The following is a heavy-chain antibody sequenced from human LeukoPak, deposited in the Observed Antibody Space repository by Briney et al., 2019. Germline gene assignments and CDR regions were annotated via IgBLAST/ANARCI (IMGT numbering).Heavy chain of an antibody. CDR3: AKGIVPAAIRSEYFQH. V-gene: IGHV3-48*04. J-gene: IGHJ1*01. D-gene: IGHD2-2*02. CDR1: GFTFSSYS. Sequence: GGSLRLSCAASGFTFSSYSMNWVRQAPGKGLEWVSYISSSSSTIYYADSVKGRFTISRDNAKNSLYLQMNSLRAEDTAVYYCAKGIVPAAIRSEYFQHWGQGTLVTVSS. CDR2: ISSSSSTI.